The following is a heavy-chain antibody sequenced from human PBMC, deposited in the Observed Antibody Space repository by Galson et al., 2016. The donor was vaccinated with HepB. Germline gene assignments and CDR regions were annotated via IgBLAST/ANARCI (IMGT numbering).Heavy chain of an antibody. CDR2: ISTYNGNT. CDR3: ARDSSSGNSYYYYGMDV. V-gene: IGHV1-18*01. J-gene: IGHJ6*02. CDR1: GYTFSSYG. Sequence: SVKVSCKASGYTFSSYGFSWVRQAPGQGLEWMGWISTYNGNTNYAQKLQGRVTMTTDTSTSTAYMDLRSLRSDDTAVYYCARDSSSGNSYYYYGMDVWGQGTTVTVSS. D-gene: IGHD6-6*01.